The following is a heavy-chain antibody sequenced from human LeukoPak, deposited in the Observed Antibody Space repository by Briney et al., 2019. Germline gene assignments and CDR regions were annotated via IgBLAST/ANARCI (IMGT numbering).Heavy chain of an antibody. Sequence: GGSLRLSCAASGFTFSSYGMHWVRQAPGKGLEWVAVIWYDGSNKYYADSVKGRFTISRDNSKNTLYLQMNSLRAEDTAVYYCAKDLSGSYYLRYFDYWGQGTLVTVSS. D-gene: IGHD3-10*01. J-gene: IGHJ4*02. CDR2: IWYDGSNK. CDR3: AKDLSGSYYLRYFDY. V-gene: IGHV3-33*06. CDR1: GFTFSSYG.